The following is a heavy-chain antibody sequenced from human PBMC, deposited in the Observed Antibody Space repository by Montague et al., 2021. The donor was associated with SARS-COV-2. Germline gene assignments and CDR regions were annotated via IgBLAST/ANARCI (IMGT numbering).Heavy chain of an antibody. D-gene: IGHD2-8*01. Sequence: SETLSLTCTVSGGSISSPDYYWGWIRQSPGKGLEWIGSISYTGRTYYNPSLRSRVSFSMDTSKNHFSLSPSSVTVADTAVYFCARQLPSYCATNKCYPYYLDGWGQGALVTVSS. V-gene: IGHV4-39*01. CDR1: GGSISSPDYY. CDR3: ARQLPSYCATNKCYPYYLDG. J-gene: IGHJ4*02. CDR2: ISYTGRT.